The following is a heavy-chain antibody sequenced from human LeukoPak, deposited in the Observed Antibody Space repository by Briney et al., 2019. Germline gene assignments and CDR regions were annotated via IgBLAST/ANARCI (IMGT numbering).Heavy chain of an antibody. Sequence: GGSLRLSCAATGFTVSSKYMSWGRMAPGKGLGWDSVVSSGGSINYADSGKGRFTILRDNSKNTMYLEMNSLRAEDTAVYYGWSGTYYNLFDSWGQGTLITVSS. CDR3: WSGTYYNLFDS. J-gene: IGHJ4*02. V-gene: IGHV3-53*01. CDR1: GFTVSSKY. CDR2: VSSGGSI. D-gene: IGHD3-10*01.